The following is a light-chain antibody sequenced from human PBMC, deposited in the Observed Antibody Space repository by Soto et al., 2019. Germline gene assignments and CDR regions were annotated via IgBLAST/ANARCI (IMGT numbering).Light chain of an antibody. CDR3: LLYHGGTGV. J-gene: IGLJ3*02. CDR1: TGEVTRNYF. CDR2: NTD. V-gene: IGLV7-43*01. Sequence: QAVVTQEPSLTVSPGGTVTVTCASSTGEVTRNYFASWFQQKSGQAPRALISNTDDKLSWTPARFSGSVFGGKAALTLSGVQPEDEADYYCLLYHGGTGVFGGGTKLTVL.